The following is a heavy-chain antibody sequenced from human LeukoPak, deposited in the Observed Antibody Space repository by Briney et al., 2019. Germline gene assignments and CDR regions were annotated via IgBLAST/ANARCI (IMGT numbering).Heavy chain of an antibody. V-gene: IGHV4-59*12. D-gene: IGHD3-22*01. J-gene: IGHJ3*02. CDR1: GGSISSYY. CDR3: ASTSYDSSGYYYVGDAFDI. CDR2: IYYSGST. Sequence: KASETLSLTCTVSGGSISSYYWSWIRQPPGKGLEWIGYIYYSGSTNYNPSLKSRVTISVDTSKNQFSLKLSSVTAADTAVYYCASTSYDSSGYYYVGDAFDIWGQGTMVTVSS.